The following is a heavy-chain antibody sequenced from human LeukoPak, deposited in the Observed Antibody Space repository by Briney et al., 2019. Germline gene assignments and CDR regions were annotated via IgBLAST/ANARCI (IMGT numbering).Heavy chain of an antibody. J-gene: IGHJ4*02. CDR1: GFTFSSYG. CDR3: AKDVLYSSGYYFLGNYFDY. CDR2: IRYDGSNK. D-gene: IGHD3-22*01. V-gene: IGHV3-30*02. Sequence: GGSLRLSCAASGFTFSSYGRHWVRQAPGKGLEWVAVIRYDGSNKYYAYSVKGRFTISRDNSKNTLYLQMNSLRAEDTAVYYCAKDVLYSSGYYFLGNYFDYWGQGTLGTVSS.